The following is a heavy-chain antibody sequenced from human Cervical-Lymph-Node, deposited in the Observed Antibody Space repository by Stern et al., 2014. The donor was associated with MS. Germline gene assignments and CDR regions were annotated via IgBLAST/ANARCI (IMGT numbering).Heavy chain of an antibody. CDR3: ARDQYCSGGSCSLDY. J-gene: IGHJ4*02. Sequence: QVQLVQSGAEVKKPGASVKVSCKASGYTFTSYSMHWVRQAPGQGLEWMGIITTSGGSTSYAKKFQGRVTMTRDTSTSAVYMVLSSLRSEDTAVYYCARDQYCSGGSCSLDYWGQGTLVTVSS. D-gene: IGHD2-15*01. V-gene: IGHV1-46*01. CDR1: GYTFTSYS. CDR2: ITTSGGST.